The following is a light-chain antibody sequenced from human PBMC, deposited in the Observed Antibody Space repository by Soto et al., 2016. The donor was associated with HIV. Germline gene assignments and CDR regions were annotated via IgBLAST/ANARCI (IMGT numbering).Light chain of an antibody. CDR1: QSIGRF. CDR2: DAS. V-gene: IGKV1-39*01. CDR3: QQSYNTPRT. J-gene: IGKJ1*01. Sequence: DIQMTQSPSSLSASVGDRVTITCRASQSIGRFLNWYQQISGKAPNLLIYDASALQSGVPSRFSDSGSGTDFTLIISSLQPEDFATYYCQQSYNTPRTFGQGTMVEIK.